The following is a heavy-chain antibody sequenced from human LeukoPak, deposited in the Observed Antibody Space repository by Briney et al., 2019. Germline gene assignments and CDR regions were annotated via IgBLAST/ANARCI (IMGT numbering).Heavy chain of an antibody. D-gene: IGHD2/OR15-2a*01. V-gene: IGHV4-59*12. J-gene: IGHJ6*02. CDR3: ARGSIVTPPNYGMDV. CDR2: IYYSGST. Sequence: SETLSLTCTVSGGSMSPYHWGWIRQPPGKGLEWTGYIYYSGSTNYNPSLKSRVTISVDTSKNQFSLKLSSVTAADTAVYYCARGSIVTPPNYGMDVWGQGTTVTVSS. CDR1: GGSMSPYH.